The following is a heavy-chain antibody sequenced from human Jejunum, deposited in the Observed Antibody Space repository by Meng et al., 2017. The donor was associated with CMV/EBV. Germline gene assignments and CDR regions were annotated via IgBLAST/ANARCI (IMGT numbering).Heavy chain of an antibody. Sequence: SGISFSNYWMSWVRQAPGKGLEWVANINQDGSERYYVDSVKGRFTISRDDAKNSLFLQMSSLIDEDTAVYYCARGVVTGVDYFDHWGQGTLVTVSS. V-gene: IGHV3-7*01. CDR2: INQDGSER. CDR1: GISFSNYW. CDR3: ARGVVTGVDYFDH. D-gene: IGHD4-23*01. J-gene: IGHJ4*02.